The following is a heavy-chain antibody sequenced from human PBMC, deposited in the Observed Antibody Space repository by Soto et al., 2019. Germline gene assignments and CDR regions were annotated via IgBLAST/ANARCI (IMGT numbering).Heavy chain of an antibody. Sequence: SETLSLTCTVSGGSLSSGGYYLSWISQPPGKGLEWIGYIYYSGSTYYNPSLKSRVTISVDTSKNQFSLKLSSVTAADTAVYYCAAPRILYPATIDTWGQGTLVTVSS. CDR1: GGSLSSGGYY. V-gene: IGHV4-30-4*01. J-gene: IGHJ4*02. CDR3: AAPRILYPATIDT. CDR2: IYYSGST. D-gene: IGHD2-8*01.